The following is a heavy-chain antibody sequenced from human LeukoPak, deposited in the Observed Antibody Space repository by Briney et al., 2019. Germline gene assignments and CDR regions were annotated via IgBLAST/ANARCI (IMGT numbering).Heavy chain of an antibody. V-gene: IGHV4-59*11. D-gene: IGHD4-11*01. CDR3: ARVTTVITVGDY. Sequence: PSETLSLTCTASGGSIRSHYWSWIRQPPGKGLEWIGYISYSGSTNYNPSLKSRVTISVDTSKNQFSLKLSSVTAADTAMYYCARVTTVITVGDYWGQGTLVTVSS. CDR1: GGSIRSHY. CDR2: ISYSGST. J-gene: IGHJ4*02.